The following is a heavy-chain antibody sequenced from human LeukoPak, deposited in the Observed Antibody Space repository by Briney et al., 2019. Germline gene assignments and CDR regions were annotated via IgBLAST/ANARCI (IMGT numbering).Heavy chain of an antibody. V-gene: IGHV4-39*02. J-gene: IGHJ6*03. CDR1: GGPINSNIYY. Sequence: MASETLSLTCNVSGGPINSNIYYWAWVRQPPGKGLEWIGSIYYSGSTYYNPSLKSRITISVDTFRSQVSLKMRSVTAADTAVYYCARDFNGDYGLTYYHYYMDVWGKGTTVTVSS. CDR2: IYYSGST. CDR3: ARDFNGDYGLTYYHYYMDV. D-gene: IGHD4-17*01.